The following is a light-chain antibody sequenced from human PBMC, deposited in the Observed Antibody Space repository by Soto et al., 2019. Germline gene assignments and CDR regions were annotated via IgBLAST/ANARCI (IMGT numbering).Light chain of an antibody. CDR3: CSYAGSYTFG. CDR2: DVS. Sequence: QSALTQPRSVSGSPGQSVTISCTGTSSDVGGYNYVSWYQQHPGKAPKLMIYDVSKRPSGVPDRFSGSKSGNMASLTISGLQAEDEADYYCCSYAGSYTFGFGGGTQLTVL. V-gene: IGLV2-11*01. J-gene: IGLJ3*02. CDR1: SSDVGGYNY.